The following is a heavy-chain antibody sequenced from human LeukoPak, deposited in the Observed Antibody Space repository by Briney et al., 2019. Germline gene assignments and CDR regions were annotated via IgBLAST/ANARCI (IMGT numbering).Heavy chain of an antibody. V-gene: IGHV3-33*01. CDR3: AREQIFQSAVAGTGPDY. CDR1: GFTFSSYG. D-gene: IGHD6-19*01. CDR2: ICDDGSNK. J-gene: IGHJ4*02. Sequence: PRRSLRLSCAASGFTFSSYGVRWVRQAPGKGREWVGVICDDGSNKCYADAVKGRFTKSRDNSKNTLYLQMNSLRTEDTAVYYCAREQIFQSAVAGTGPDYWGQGTLVTVSS.